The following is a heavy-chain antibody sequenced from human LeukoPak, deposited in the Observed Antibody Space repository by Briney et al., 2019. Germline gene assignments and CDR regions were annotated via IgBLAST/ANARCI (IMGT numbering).Heavy chain of an antibody. CDR3: ARRLRRNYFDY. D-gene: IGHD4-17*01. V-gene: IGHV3-30*02. Sequence: GGSLRLSCAASGFTFSRCDMHWVRQAPGKGLEWVAFVLYDGSLKYYADSVRGRVAISRDNAKNSLYLQMNSLRAEDTAVYYCARRLRRNYFDYWGQGTLVTVSS. CDR1: GFTFSRCD. J-gene: IGHJ4*02. CDR2: VLYDGSLK.